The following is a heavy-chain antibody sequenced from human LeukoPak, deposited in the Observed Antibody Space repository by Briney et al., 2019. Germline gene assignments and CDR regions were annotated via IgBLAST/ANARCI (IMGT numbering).Heavy chain of an antibody. CDR3: VRGGYPVGY. D-gene: IGHD4-23*01. CDR1: GFTFSNYG. J-gene: IGHJ4*02. V-gene: IGHV3-30*03. Sequence: QAGGSLRLSCAASGFTFSNYGMHWVRQAPGKGPEWVAVISKDGSDKHYADSVKGRFTISKDNSKNMLYPQVNSLSDEDTAVYYCVRGGYPVGYWGQGTLVTVSS. CDR2: ISKDGSDK.